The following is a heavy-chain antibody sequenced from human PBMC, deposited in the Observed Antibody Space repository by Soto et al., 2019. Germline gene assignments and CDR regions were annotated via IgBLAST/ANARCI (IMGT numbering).Heavy chain of an antibody. CDR2: IYYSGST. J-gene: IGHJ2*01. CDR3: ARPGNIVGCCWWYFDL. V-gene: IGHV4-39*01. CDR1: GGSISSSTYY. Sequence: PSETLSLTCTVSGGSISSSTYYWGWIRQPPGKGLEWIGSIYYSGSTYYNPSLKSRVTISVDTSKNQFSLKLTSVTAADTAVYYFARPGNIVGCCWWYFDLWGRGTLVTV. D-gene: IGHD2-15*01.